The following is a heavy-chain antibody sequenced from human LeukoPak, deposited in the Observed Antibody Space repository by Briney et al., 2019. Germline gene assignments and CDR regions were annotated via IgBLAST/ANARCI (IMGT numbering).Heavy chain of an antibody. CDR3: ARQIYPLYYFDY. CDR2: ISYDGSNR. CDR1: GFTFSGYA. Sequence: GGSLRLSCAASGFTFSGYAIHWVRQAPGKGLEWVAVISYDGSNRCYADSVKGRFTISRDNSRNTLYLQMNSLRPEDTAVYYCARQIYPLYYFDYWGQGTLVTVSS. V-gene: IGHV3-30-3*01. J-gene: IGHJ4*02. D-gene: IGHD2-2*02.